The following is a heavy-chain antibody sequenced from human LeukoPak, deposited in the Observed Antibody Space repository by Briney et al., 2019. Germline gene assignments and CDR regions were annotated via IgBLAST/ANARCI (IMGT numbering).Heavy chain of an antibody. CDR1: GYTLTELS. V-gene: IGHV1-24*01. D-gene: IGHD3-10*01. CDR2: FDPEDGET. J-gene: IGHJ4*02. Sequence: ASVKVSCKFSGYTLTELSMHWVRQAPGKGLEWMGGFDPEDGETIYAQKFQGRVTMTEDTSTDTAYMELSSLRSEDTAVYYCATIVLYADDTAYFDYWGQGTLVTVSS. CDR3: ATIVLYADDTAYFDY.